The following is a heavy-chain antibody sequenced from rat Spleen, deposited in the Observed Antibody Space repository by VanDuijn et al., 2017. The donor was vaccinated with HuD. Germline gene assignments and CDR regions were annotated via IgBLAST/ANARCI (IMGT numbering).Heavy chain of an antibody. CDR3: TRHGGLRNWFAY. J-gene: IGHJ3*01. CDR1: GFNFNDYW. CDR2: ISFDGSST. Sequence: EVKLVESGGGLVQPGRSLKLSCAASGFNFNDYWMGWVRQAPEKGLEWVATISFDGSSTYYRGSVKGRFTISRDDAKNTQYLQMDSLGSDDTATYYCTRHGGLRNWFAYWGQGTLVTVSS. V-gene: IGHV5-7*01. D-gene: IGHD1-11*01.